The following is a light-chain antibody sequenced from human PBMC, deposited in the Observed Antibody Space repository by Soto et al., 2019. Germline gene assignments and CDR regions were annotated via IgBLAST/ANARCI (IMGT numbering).Light chain of an antibody. CDR2: LAS. Sequence: DIQMTQSPSSLSASVGDRVTITCRASQGISNYLAWFQQKPGKAPKSLIYLASSLQSGVPSRFSGSGYGTDFTLTISSLQPEDFATYYCQHYKDYPLTFGQGTKVELK. V-gene: IGKV1-16*01. CDR1: QGISNY. CDR3: QHYKDYPLT. J-gene: IGKJ1*01.